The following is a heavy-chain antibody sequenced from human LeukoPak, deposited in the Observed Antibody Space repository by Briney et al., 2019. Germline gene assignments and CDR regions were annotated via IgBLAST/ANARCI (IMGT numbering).Heavy chain of an antibody. Sequence: GGSLRLSCAASGFTFSSYALSWVRQAPGKGLEWVSAISGSGGNTYYADSVKGRFTISRDNSKNTLYMQMNSLRAEDTALYYCAKRSRDSSGWFDYWDHGTLVAVSS. V-gene: IGHV3-23*01. D-gene: IGHD6-19*01. CDR1: GFTFSSYA. CDR2: ISGSGGNT. J-gene: IGHJ4*01. CDR3: AKRSRDSSGWFDY.